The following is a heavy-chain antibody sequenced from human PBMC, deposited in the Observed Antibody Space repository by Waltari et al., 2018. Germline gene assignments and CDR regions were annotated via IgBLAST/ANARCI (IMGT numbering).Heavy chain of an antibody. D-gene: IGHD2-2*01. CDR1: GGSISSGSSY. Sequence: QVQLQESGPGLVKPSQTLSLTCTVSGGSISSGSSYWSWIRQPAGKGLEWIGRIYTSGSTNYNPSLKSRVTISVDTSKNQFSLKLSSVTAADTAVYYCARGGVVPAAIWFDPWGQGTLVTVSS. CDR2: IYTSGST. CDR3: ARGGVVPAAIWFDP. V-gene: IGHV4-61*02. J-gene: IGHJ5*02.